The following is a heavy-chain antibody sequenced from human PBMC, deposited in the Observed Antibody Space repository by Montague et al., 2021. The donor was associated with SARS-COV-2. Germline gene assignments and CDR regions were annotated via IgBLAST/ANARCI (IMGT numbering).Heavy chain of an antibody. CDR2: MYYSGST. V-gene: IGHV4-39*07. CDR1: GGSISSSNYY. D-gene: IGHD1-26*01. J-gene: IGHJ6*02. Sequence: SETLSLTCTVSGGSISSSNYYWGWLRQPPGKGLEWIGNMYYSGSTYYNPSLKSRVTISIDTSKNQFSLKLSSVTAADTAVYYCARDEIVLQGGTNGIDVWGQGTTVTVSS. CDR3: ARDEIVLQGGTNGIDV.